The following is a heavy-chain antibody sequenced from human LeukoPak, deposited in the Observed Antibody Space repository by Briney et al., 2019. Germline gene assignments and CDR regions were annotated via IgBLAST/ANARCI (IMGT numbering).Heavy chain of an antibody. CDR3: ASLVAYSSSWYTPRSYYYGMDV. Sequence: PGGSLRLSCAASGFTVSSNHMNWVRQAPGKGLEWVSLIYSGGSTYYADSVKGRFTISRDNSKNTLYLQMNSLRAEDTAVYYCASLVAYSSSWYTPRSYYYGMDVWGQGTTVTVSS. J-gene: IGHJ6*02. CDR2: IYSGGST. V-gene: IGHV3-53*01. D-gene: IGHD6-13*01. CDR1: GFTVSSNH.